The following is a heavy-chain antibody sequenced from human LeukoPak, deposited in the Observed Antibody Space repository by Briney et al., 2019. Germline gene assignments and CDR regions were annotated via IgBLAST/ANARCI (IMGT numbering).Heavy chain of an antibody. J-gene: IGHJ4*02. Sequence: SETLSLTCTVSGGSISSSSYYWGWIRQPPGKGLGWIGSIYYSGSTYYNPSLKSRVTISVDTSKNQFSLKLSSVTAADTAVYYCAREEADIVATTTDYWGQGTLVTVSS. V-gene: IGHV4-39*07. CDR2: IYYSGST. D-gene: IGHD5-12*01. CDR1: GGSISSSSYY. CDR3: AREEADIVATTTDY.